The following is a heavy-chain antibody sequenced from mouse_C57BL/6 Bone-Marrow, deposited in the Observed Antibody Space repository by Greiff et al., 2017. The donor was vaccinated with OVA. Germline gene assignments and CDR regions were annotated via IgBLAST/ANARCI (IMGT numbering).Heavy chain of an antibody. D-gene: IGHD2-3*01. CDR3: AREVIYDGYYVGFAY. Sequence: VKLVESGPELVKPGASVKLSCKASGYTFTSYDINWVKQRPGQGLEWIGWIYPRDGSTKYNEKFKGKATLTVDTSSSTAYMELHSLTSEDSAVYFCAREVIYDGYYVGFAYWGQGTLVTVSA. CDR1: GYTFTSYD. J-gene: IGHJ3*01. V-gene: IGHV1-85*01. CDR2: IYPRDGST.